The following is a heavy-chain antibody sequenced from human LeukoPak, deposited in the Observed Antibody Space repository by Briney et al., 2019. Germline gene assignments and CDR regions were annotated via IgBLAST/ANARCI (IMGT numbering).Heavy chain of an antibody. CDR3: ARGSNYYDSSGYYIPDFDY. V-gene: IGHV4-30-4*08. D-gene: IGHD3-22*01. CDR2: IYYSGST. CDR1: GGSISSGDYC. Sequence: SETLSLTCTVSGGSISSGDYCWSWIRQPPGKGLEWIGYIYYSGSTYYNPSLKSRVTISVDTSKNQFSLKLSSVTAADTAVYYCARGSNYYDSSGYYIPDFDYWGQGTLVTVSS. J-gene: IGHJ4*02.